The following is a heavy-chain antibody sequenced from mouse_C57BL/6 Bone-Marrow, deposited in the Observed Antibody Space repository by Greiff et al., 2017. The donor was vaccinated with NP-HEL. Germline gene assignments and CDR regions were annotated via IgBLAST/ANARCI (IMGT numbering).Heavy chain of an antibody. CDR1: GYTFTSYG. CDR2: IYPRSGNT. Sequence: VQLVESGAELARPGASVKLSCKASGYTFTSYGISWVTQRTGQGLEWIGEIYPRSGNTYYNEKFKGKATLTADKSSSTAYMELRSLTSEDSAVYFWAREGYYYGSSFYVDYWGQGTTLTVSS. CDR3: AREGYYYGSSFYVDY. V-gene: IGHV1-81*01. D-gene: IGHD1-1*01. J-gene: IGHJ2*01.